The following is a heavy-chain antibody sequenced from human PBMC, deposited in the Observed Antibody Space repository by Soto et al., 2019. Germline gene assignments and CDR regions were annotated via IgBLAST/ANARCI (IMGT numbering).Heavy chain of an antibody. Sequence: QVQLQQWGAGLLKPSETLSLTCAVYGGSFSGYYWSWIRQPPGKGLEWIGEINHSGSTNYNPSLKSRVTISVDTSKNQFSLKLSSVTAADTAVYYCARGGGYCSRTSCHYGMDVWGQGTTVTVSS. CDR1: GGSFSGYY. J-gene: IGHJ6*02. CDR2: INHSGST. V-gene: IGHV4-34*01. CDR3: ARGGGYCSRTSCHYGMDV. D-gene: IGHD2-2*01.